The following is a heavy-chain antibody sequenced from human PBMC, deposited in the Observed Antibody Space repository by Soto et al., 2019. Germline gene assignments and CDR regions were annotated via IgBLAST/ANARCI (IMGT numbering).Heavy chain of an antibody. CDR1: GFPFSRYS. CDR2: ISSSSSYI. D-gene: IGHD6-6*01. J-gene: IGHJ3*01. CDR3: ARLQLGYDAFDV. V-gene: IGHV3-21*01. Sequence: PWGSLRLSCAASGFPFSRYSMNWVRQAPGKGLEWVSSISSSSSYIYYADSVKGRFTISRDNAKNSLYLQMNSLRAEDTAVYYCARLQLGYDAFDVWGQGTMVTVS.